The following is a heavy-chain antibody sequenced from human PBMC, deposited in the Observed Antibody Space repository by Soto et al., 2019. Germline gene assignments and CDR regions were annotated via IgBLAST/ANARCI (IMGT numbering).Heavy chain of an antibody. V-gene: IGHV4-59*01. Sequence: SETLSLTCTISGGSISSYYWSWIRQPPGKGLEWIGYIYYCGSTNYNPSLKSRVTISVDTSKNQFSLKLSSVTAADTAVYYCARWYGGSLDYWGQGTLVTVSS. CDR2: IYYCGST. D-gene: IGHD4-17*01. CDR1: GGSISSYY. CDR3: ARWYGGSLDY. J-gene: IGHJ4*02.